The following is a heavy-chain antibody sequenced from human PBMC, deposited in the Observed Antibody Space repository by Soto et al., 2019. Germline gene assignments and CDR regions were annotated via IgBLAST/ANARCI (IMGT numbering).Heavy chain of an antibody. CDR1: GFTFSSYS. CDR3: AREQQHAFDN. J-gene: IGHJ4*02. CDR2: IGSSSTTI. V-gene: IGHV3-48*01. D-gene: IGHD6-13*01. Sequence: GGSLRLSCAASGFTFSSYSFNWVRQAPGKGLEWLSYIGSSSTTIYYADSVKGRFIISRDNAKNSLYLQMNSLRPEDTAVYYCAREQQHAFDNWGQGTRVTGLL.